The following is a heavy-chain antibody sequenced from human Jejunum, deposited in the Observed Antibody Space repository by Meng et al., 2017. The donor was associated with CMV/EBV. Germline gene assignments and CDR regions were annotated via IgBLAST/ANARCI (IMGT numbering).Heavy chain of an antibody. J-gene: IGHJ4*02. D-gene: IGHD3-22*01. V-gene: IGHV4-4*02. Sequence: LTGAVAGDSMSSVDWWSWVRQPPGKGLEWIGEIYHGESATYNPSIKSRVTIPVDKSKNQLSLKLSSVTAADTAVYYCARNGFYSLDFWGQGTLVTVSS. CDR2: IYHGESA. CDR3: ARNGFYSLDF. CDR1: GDSMSSVDW.